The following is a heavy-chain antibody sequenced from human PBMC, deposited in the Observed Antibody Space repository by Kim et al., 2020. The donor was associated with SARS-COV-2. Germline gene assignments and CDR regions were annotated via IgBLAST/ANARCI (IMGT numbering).Heavy chain of an antibody. Sequence: SETLSLTCTVSGGSISSYYWSWIRQPPGKGLEWIGYIYYSGSTNYNPSLKSRVTISVDTSKNQFSLKLSSVTAADTAVYYCASTVVVPAARRGYYFDYWGQGTLVTVSS. CDR2: IYYSGST. J-gene: IGHJ4*02. D-gene: IGHD2-2*01. CDR3: ASTVVVPAARRGYYFDY. V-gene: IGHV4-59*01. CDR1: GGSISSYY.